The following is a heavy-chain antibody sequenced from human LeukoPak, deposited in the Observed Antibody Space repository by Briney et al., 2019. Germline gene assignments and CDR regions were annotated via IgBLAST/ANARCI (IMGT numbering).Heavy chain of an antibody. CDR2: IYTSGST. Sequence: SQTLSLTCTVSGGSISSGSYYWSWIRQPAGKGLEWIGRIYTSGSTNYNPSLKSRVTISVDTSKNQFSLKLTSVTAADTAVYYCARSGHYGDYVGLDYWGQGTLVTVSS. D-gene: IGHD4-17*01. V-gene: IGHV4-61*02. J-gene: IGHJ4*02. CDR1: GGSISSGSYY. CDR3: ARSGHYGDYVGLDY.